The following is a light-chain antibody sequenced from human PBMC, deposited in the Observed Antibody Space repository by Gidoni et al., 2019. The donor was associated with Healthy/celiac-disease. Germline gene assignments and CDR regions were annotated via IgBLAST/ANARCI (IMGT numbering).Light chain of an antibody. CDR1: QSVLYSSNNKNY. CDR3: QQYYSTPLT. J-gene: IGKJ4*01. V-gene: IGKV4-1*01. Sequence: DIVLTQSPATLAVSLGERATIHCKSSQSVLYSSNNKNYLAWYQQKPGQPPKLLIYCASTRESGVPSRFSGSGSGTDFTLTISSLQAEDVAIYYCQQYYSTPLTFGGGTKVEIK. CDR2: CAS.